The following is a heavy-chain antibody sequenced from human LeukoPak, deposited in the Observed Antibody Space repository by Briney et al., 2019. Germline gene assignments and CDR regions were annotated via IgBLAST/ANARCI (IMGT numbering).Heavy chain of an antibody. Sequence: GGSLRLSCAASGFTFTNYWMHWVRQASGKGLVWVSHINTDGSSTNYADSVKGRFTISRDNAKNTLYLQMNSLRAEDTAVYYCARDPGAYFDYWGQGTLVTVSS. CDR2: INTDGSST. J-gene: IGHJ4*02. V-gene: IGHV3-74*01. CDR3: ARDPGAYFDY. CDR1: GFTFTNYW. D-gene: IGHD3-16*01.